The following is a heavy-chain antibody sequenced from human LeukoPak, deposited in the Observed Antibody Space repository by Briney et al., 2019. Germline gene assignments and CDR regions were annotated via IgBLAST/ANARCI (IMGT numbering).Heavy chain of an antibody. CDR3: ARDLEDLADY. CDR2: ISYDGSNK. Sequence: GGSLRLSCAASRFTFSSYAMHWVRQAPGKGLEWVAVISYDGSNKYYADSAKGRFTISRDNSKNTLYLQMNSLRAGDTAVYYCARDLEDLADYWGQGTLVTVSS. V-gene: IGHV3-30-3*01. J-gene: IGHJ4*02. CDR1: RFTFSSYA. D-gene: IGHD2-15*01.